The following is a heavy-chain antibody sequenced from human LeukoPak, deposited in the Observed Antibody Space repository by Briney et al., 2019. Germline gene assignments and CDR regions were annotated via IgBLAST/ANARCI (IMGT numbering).Heavy chain of an antibody. V-gene: IGHV4-38-2*02. J-gene: IGHJ4*02. CDR2: IYHGGSS. CDR3: ARNGSSCSSTSCYGTPFDN. Sequence: SETLSLTCTVSGYSITSGSYWGWIRQPPGKGLEWIGIIYHGGSSYYNPSLKSRVTISVDTSKNQFSLKLSSVTAADTAVYYCARNGSSCSSTSCYGTPFDNWGQGALVTVSS. D-gene: IGHD2-2*01. CDR1: GYSITSGSY.